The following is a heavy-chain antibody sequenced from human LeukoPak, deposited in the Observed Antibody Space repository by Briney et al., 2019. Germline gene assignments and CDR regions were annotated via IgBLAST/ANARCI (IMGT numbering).Heavy chain of an antibody. CDR3: AKDHYYCSGGSCYPSYYYGMDV. V-gene: IGHV3-30*18. D-gene: IGHD2-15*01. J-gene: IGHJ6*02. CDR1: GFTVSSYG. CDR2: ISYDGSNK. Sequence: PGGSLRLSCAASGFTVSSYGMHWVRQAPGKGLEWVAVISYDGSNKYYADSVKGRFTISRDNSKNTLYLQMNSLRAEDTAVYYCAKDHYYCSGGSCYPSYYYGMDVWGQGTTVTVSS.